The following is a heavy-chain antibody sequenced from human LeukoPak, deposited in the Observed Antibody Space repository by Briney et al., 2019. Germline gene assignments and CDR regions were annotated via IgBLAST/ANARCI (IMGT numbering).Heavy chain of an antibody. CDR1: GGSISSYY. J-gene: IGHJ4*02. CDR2: IYYSGST. CDR3: ARADSGYYYD. Sequence: SETLSLTCTVSGGSISSYYWSWIRQPPRKGLEWIGYIYYSGSTNYNPSLKSRVTISVDTSKNQFSLKLSSVTAADTAVYYCARADSGYYYDWGQGTLVTVSS. D-gene: IGHD3-22*01. V-gene: IGHV4-59*01.